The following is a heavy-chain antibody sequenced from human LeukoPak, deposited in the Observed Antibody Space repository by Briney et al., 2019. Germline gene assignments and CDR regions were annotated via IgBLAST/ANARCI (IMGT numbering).Heavy chain of an antibody. V-gene: IGHV3-30*03. D-gene: IGHD6-19*01. CDR2: ISYDGSNK. Sequence: GGSLRLSCAASGSTFSSYGMHWVRQAPGKGLEWVAVISYDGSNKYYADSVKGRFTISRDNAKNSLYLQMNSLRAEDTAVYYCARDSRAVADAFDIWGQGTMVTVSS. CDR3: ARDSRAVADAFDI. J-gene: IGHJ3*02. CDR1: GSTFSSYG.